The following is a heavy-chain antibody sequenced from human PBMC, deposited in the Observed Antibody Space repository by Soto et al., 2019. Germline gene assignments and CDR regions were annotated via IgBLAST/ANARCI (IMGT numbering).Heavy chain of an antibody. Sequence: SETLSFTCSVSGGSISSCYYYWSWIRQPPGKGLEWIGNIYYSGNTYYNPSLKSRLIISIDTSKNQFSLQLNSVTPEDTAVYYCARGYSGSMDVWGQGTTVTVSS. V-gene: IGHV4-30-4*01. CDR1: GGSISSCYYY. CDR2: IYYSGNT. CDR3: ARGYSGSMDV. J-gene: IGHJ6*02. D-gene: IGHD5-12*01.